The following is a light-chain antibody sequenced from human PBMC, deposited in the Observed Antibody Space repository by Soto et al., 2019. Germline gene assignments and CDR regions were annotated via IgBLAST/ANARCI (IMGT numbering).Light chain of an antibody. V-gene: IGLV2-8*01. CDR2: EVF. CDR1: SSDVGGYNY. CDR3: SSFADGFNVV. J-gene: IGLJ2*01. Sequence: QSALTQPASVSGSPGQSITISCTGTSSDVGGYNYVSWYQQQSGKAPKLMIYEVFKRPSEIPARFSASKSGNTASLIVSGLQPEDEAEYFCSSFADGFNVVFGGGTKLTVL.